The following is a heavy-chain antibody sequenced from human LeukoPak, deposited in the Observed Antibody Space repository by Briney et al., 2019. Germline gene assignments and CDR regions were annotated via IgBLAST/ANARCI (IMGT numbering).Heavy chain of an antibody. Sequence: SVKVSCKVSGYTLTELSMHWVRQAPGKGLEWMGGIIPIFGTANHAQKFQGRVTITADESTSTAYMELSSLRSEDTAVYYCARAPTTPGYYYYYMDVWGKGTTVTISS. V-gene: IGHV1-69*13. CDR2: IIPIFGTA. J-gene: IGHJ6*03. CDR1: GYTLTELS. CDR3: ARAPTTPGYYYYYMDV. D-gene: IGHD1-14*01.